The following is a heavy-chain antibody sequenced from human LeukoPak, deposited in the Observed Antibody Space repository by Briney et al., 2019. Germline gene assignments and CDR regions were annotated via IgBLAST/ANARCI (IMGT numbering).Heavy chain of an antibody. D-gene: IGHD2-15*01. J-gene: IGHJ6*04. CDR2: INHSGST. CDR1: GGSFSGYY. CDR3: ARAAVAATRHSPGRYYYYGMDV. Sequence: SETLSLTCAVYGGSFSGYYWSWIRQPPGKGLEWIGEINHSGSTNYNPSLKSRVTISVDTSKNQFSLKLSSVTAADTAVYYCARAAVAATRHSPGRYYYYGMDVWGKGTTVTVSP. V-gene: IGHV4-34*01.